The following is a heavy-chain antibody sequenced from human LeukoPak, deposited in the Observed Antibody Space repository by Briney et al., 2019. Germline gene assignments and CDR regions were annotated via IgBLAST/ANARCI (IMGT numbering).Heavy chain of an antibody. CDR1: GFTFDDYA. CDR3: TASQLVGGYYFDY. CDR2: ISWNSGSI. J-gene: IGHJ4*02. V-gene: IGHV3-9*03. D-gene: IGHD6-6*01. Sequence: GRSLRLSRAASGFTFDDYAMHWVRQAPGKGLEWVSGISWNSGSIGYADSVKGRFTISRDNAKNSLYLQMNSLRAEDMALYYCTASQLVGGYYFDYWGQGTLVTVSS.